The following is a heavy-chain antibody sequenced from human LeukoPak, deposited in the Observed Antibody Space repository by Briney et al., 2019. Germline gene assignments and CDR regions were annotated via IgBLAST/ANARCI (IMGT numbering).Heavy chain of an antibody. D-gene: IGHD3-22*01. CDR3: AREATRGYYDIDY. V-gene: IGHV1-69*06. Sequence: GASVKVSCNASGGTFSNYGITWVRQAPRQGLEWMGGIIPIFGTTNYAQKFQGRVTITADKSTSTAYMELSSLRSEDTAVYYCAREATRGYYDIDYWGQGTLVTVSS. CDR2: IIPIFGTT. CDR1: GGTFSNYG. J-gene: IGHJ4*02.